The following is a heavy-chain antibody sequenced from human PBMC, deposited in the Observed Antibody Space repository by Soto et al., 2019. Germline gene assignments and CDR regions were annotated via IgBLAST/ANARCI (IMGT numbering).Heavy chain of an antibody. CDR2: INPNTGGT. CDR3: ARDRDSYDNSGYSYYFNY. J-gene: IGHJ4*02. CDR1: GYTFTDYY. V-gene: IGHV1-2*02. D-gene: IGHD3-22*01. Sequence: ASVKVSCKASGYTFTDYYIHWVRQAPRHGLEWMGWINPNTGGTHYAQKFQGRVTITRDTSIRTAYMQLSSLRSDDTAVYYCARDRDSYDNSGYSYYFNYWGQGTMVTVYS.